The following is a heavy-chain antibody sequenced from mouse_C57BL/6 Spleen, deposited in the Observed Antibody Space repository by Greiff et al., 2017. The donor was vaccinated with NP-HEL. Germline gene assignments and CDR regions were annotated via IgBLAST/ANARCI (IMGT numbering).Heavy chain of an antibody. CDR3: ARDPITTGAMDY. CDR1: GFTFSSYA. D-gene: IGHD1-1*01. CDR2: ISDGGSYT. Sequence: EVKLMESGGGLVKPGGSLKLSCAASGFTFSSYAMSWVRQTPEKRLEWVATISDGGSYTYYPDNVKGRFTISRDNAKNNLYLQMSHLKSEDTAMYYCARDPITTGAMDYWGQGTSVTVSS. J-gene: IGHJ4*01. V-gene: IGHV5-4*01.